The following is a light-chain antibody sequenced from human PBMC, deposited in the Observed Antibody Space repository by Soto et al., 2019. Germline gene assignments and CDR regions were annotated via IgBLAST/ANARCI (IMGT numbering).Light chain of an antibody. CDR3: QQYSRGRPIT. V-gene: IGKV3-20*01. CDR1: QSVSSSY. J-gene: IGKJ5*01. Sequence: EIVLTQSPGTLSFSPGERATLSCRASQSVSSSYLAWYQQKPAQAPRLLIYGASSRATGIPDRVSGSGAGTGLAITINSLESGDFAVYDCQQYSRGRPITLGQGTRLEIK. CDR2: GAS.